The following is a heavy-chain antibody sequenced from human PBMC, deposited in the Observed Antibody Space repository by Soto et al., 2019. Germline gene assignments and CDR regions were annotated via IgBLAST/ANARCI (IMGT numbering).Heavy chain of an antibody. CDR1: GFTVSSNY. Sequence: GGSLRLSCAASGFTVSSNYMSWVRQAPGKGLEWVSVIYSCGSTYYADSVKGRFTISRDNSKNTLYLQMNSLRAEDTAVYYCARVIGYCSGGSCYDPVYFDYWGQGTLVTVSS. V-gene: IGHV3-66*01. CDR2: IYSCGST. J-gene: IGHJ4*02. D-gene: IGHD2-15*01. CDR3: ARVIGYCSGGSCYDPVYFDY.